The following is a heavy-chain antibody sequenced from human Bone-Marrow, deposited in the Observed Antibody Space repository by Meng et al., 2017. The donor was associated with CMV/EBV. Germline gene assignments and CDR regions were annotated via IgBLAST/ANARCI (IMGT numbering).Heavy chain of an antibody. V-gene: IGHV4-4*07. D-gene: IGHD2-21*02. CDR2: IYTSGST. J-gene: IGHJ4*02. Sequence: GQLREQVQCMVKRAKTLSLTCTVSGGSIRSYYWSWIRQPAGKGLEWIGCIYTSGSTNYNPSLTRRVTMSVDTSTNQFSLKLSSVTDADTAVYYCARGDLAPLDETSYFDYWGQGTLVTVSS. CDR1: GGSIRSYY. CDR3: ARGDLAPLDETSYFDY.